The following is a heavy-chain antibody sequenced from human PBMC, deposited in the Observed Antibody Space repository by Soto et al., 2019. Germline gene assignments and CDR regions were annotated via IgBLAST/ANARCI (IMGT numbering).Heavy chain of an antibody. CDR3: ARGRPWELYDY. V-gene: IGHV4-59*01. D-gene: IGHD1-26*01. CDR1: GGSISPYY. Sequence: SETLSLTCTVSGGSISPYYWSWIRQPPVKGLEWVGYIYYSGSTNYNPSLKSRVTMSLDTSKNQFSLRLTSVTASDTAVYYCARGRPWELYDYWGQGTLVTVSS. J-gene: IGHJ4*02. CDR2: IYYSGST.